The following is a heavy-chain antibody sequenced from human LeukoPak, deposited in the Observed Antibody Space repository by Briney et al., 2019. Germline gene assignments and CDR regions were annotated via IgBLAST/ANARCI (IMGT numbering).Heavy chain of an antibody. CDR1: GFTFSSYA. D-gene: IGHD2-15*01. CDR2: ISGSGGST. V-gene: IGHV3-23*01. J-gene: IGHJ4*02. Sequence: GGSLRLSCAASGFTFSSYAMSWVRQAPGKGLEWVSAISGSGGSTYYADSVKGRFTISRDNSKNTLYLQMNSLRAEDTAVCYCAKILSSWYSAFDYWGQGTLVTVSS. CDR3: AKILSSWYSAFDY.